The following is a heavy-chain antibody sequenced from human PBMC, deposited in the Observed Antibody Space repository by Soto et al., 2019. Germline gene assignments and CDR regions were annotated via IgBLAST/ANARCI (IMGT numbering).Heavy chain of an antibody. CDR1: GGSISSGGYY. J-gene: IGHJ5*02. D-gene: IGHD3-10*01. CDR3: ARGAIWFGEFPRLNWFDP. Sequence: PSETLSLTCTVSGGSISSGGYYWSWIRQHPGKGLEWIGYIYYSGSTYHNPSLKSRVTISVDTSKNQFSLKLSSVTAADTAVYYCARGAIWFGEFPRLNWFDPWGQGTLVTVSS. CDR2: IYYSGST. V-gene: IGHV4-31*03.